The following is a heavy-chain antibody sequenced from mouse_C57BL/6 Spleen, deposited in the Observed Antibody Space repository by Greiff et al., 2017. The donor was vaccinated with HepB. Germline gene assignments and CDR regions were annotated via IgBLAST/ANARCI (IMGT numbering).Heavy chain of an antibody. CDR3: ARAYYGGFDY. J-gene: IGHJ2*01. D-gene: IGHD1-1*01. Sequence: VQLQQSGPGMVKPSQSLSLTCTVTGYSITSGYDWHWIRHFPGNKLEWMGYISYSGSTNYNPSLKSRISITHDTSKNHFFLKLNSVTTEDTATYYCARAYYGGFDYWGQGTTLTVSS. CDR2: ISYSGST. CDR1: GYSITSGYD. V-gene: IGHV3-1*01.